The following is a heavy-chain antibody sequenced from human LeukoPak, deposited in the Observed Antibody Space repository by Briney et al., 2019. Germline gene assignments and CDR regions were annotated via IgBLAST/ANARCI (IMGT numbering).Heavy chain of an antibody. CDR1: GGSISSYY. J-gene: IGHJ5*02. V-gene: IGHV4-59*01. Sequence: PPETLLTCTVSGGSISSYYWSWIRQPPGKGLEWIGYIYYSGSTNYNPSLKSRVTISVDTSKNQFSLKLSSVTAADTAVYYCARIPQRYGQWWFDPWGQGTLVTVSS. CDR2: IYYSGST. D-gene: IGHD5-18*01. CDR3: ARIPQRYGQWWFDP.